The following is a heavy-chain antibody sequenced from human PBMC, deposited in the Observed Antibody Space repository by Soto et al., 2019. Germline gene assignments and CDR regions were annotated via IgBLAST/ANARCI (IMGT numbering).Heavy chain of an antibody. CDR1: GGTFSSYA. Sequence: SVKVSCKASGGTFSSYAISWLRQSPGQGLEWMGGIIPIFGTANYAQKFQGRVTITADESTSTAYMELSSLRSEDTAVCYCASWYSIVVVPAEYFQHWGQGTLVTVSS. V-gene: IGHV1-69*13. D-gene: IGHD2-2*01. J-gene: IGHJ1*01. CDR3: ASWYSIVVVPAEYFQH. CDR2: IIPIFGTA.